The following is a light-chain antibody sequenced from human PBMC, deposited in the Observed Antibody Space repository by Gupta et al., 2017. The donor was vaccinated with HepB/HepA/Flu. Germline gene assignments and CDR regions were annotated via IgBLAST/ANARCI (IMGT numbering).Light chain of an antibody. J-gene: IGLJ2*01. CDR2: DVT. CDR1: SSDVGGYNY. Sequence: QSALTQPRSVSGSPGQSVTPSCTGTSSDVGGYNYVSWYHQHPGKAPKLIIYDVTKRPSGVPDRFSGSKSGNTASLTISGLQAEDEAYYYCCSYAGSYTLFGGGAKLTVL. CDR3: CSYAGSYTL. V-gene: IGLV2-11*01.